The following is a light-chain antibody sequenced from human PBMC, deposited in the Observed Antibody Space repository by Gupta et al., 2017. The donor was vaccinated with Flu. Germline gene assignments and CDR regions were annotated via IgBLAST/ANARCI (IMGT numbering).Light chain of an antibody. CDR2: KAS. CDR3: QQFSSYLTT. J-gene: IGKJ4*02. Sequence: DIQMPQSPSTLSASVGDSVTMTVLASQSMNSWLAWYQQKPGKAPKLLIYKASRLEGGVPSRFSGSGSGTEFTLTISSLQAEDLATYYCQQFSSYLTTLGEGTKVEIK. CDR1: QSMNSW. V-gene: IGKV1-5*03.